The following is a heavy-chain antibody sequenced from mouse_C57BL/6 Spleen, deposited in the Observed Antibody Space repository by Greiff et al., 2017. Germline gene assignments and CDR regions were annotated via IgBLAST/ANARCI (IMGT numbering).Heavy chain of an antibody. J-gene: IGHJ4*01. CDR2: IYPGDGDT. CDR1: GYAFSSSW. D-gene: IGHD1-1*01. CDR3: ARGIGSSYGYAMDY. V-gene: IGHV1-82*01. Sequence: VQLQQSGPELVKPGASVKISCKASGYAFSSSWMNWVKQRPGKGLEWIGRIYPGDGDTNYNGKFKGKATLTADKSSSTAYMQLSCLTSEDSAVYFCARGIGSSYGYAMDYWGQGTSVTVSS.